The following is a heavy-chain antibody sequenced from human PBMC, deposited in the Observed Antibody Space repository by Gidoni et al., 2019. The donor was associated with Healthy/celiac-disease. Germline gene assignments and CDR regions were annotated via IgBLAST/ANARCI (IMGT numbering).Heavy chain of an antibody. V-gene: IGHV3-21*01. Sequence: EVQLVESGGGLVKPGGSLRLSCAASGFTFSSYSMNWVRQAPGKGLAWFSSLISSSSYIYYADSVKGRFTISRDNAKNSLYLQMNSLRAEDTAVYYCARDLRRCTGGVCSSYGMDVWGQGTTVTVSS. CDR2: LISSSSYI. CDR3: ARDLRRCTGGVCSSYGMDV. D-gene: IGHD2-8*02. CDR1: GFTFSSYS. J-gene: IGHJ6*02.